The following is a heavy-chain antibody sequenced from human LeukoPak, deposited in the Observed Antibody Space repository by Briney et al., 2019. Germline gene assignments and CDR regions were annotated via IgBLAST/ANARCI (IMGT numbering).Heavy chain of an antibody. J-gene: IGHJ4*02. CDR2: IYYSGST. Sequence: PSQTLSLTCTVSGGSISGGSFYWTWIRQPAGKGLEWIGSIYYSGSTCYNPSLKSRVTISVDTSKNQFSLRLSSVTAADTAVYYCAREEYSNYPFDYWGQGTLVTVSS. CDR3: AREEYSNYPFDY. V-gene: IGHV4-61*02. CDR1: GGSISGGSFY. D-gene: IGHD4-11*01.